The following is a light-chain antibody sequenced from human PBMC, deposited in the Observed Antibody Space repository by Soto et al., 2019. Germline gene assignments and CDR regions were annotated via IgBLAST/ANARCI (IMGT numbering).Light chain of an antibody. Sequence: IQLTQSPSSLSASVGDRVTITCRASQAINNNLAWYQQKPGKAPELLIYEASTLQSGVPSRFSGSGSGTDFTLTISSLQPEDFATYYCQQLNSYLPITFGQGTRLEI. CDR1: QAINNN. CDR2: EAS. V-gene: IGKV1-9*01. CDR3: QQLNSYLPIT. J-gene: IGKJ5*01.